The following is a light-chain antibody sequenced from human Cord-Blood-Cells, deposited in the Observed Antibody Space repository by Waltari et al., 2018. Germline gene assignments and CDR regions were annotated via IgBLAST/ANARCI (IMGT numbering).Light chain of an antibody. V-gene: IGLV2-14*01. CDR1: SSDVGGYNY. CDR2: DFS. CDR3: SSYTSSSTFNWV. Sequence: QSALTQPASVSGSPGQSITISCTGTSSDVGGYNYVSWYQQPPGKAPKLMIYDFSKRPSRVSNRFSGSKSGNTASLTISGLQAEDEADYYCSSYTSSSTFNWVFGGGTKLTVL. J-gene: IGLJ3*02.